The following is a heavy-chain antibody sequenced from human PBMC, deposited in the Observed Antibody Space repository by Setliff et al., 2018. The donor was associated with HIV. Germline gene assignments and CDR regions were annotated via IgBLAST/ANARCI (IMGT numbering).Heavy chain of an antibody. Sequence: SETLSLTCTVSGGSISSSSYYWGWIRQPPGEGLEWIGSIYYSGSTYYNPSLRSRASISVDTSRNQFSLKLSSVTAADTAVYYCAAFSGNYGRYMDVWGKGTTVTVSS. D-gene: IGHD1-26*01. J-gene: IGHJ6*03. CDR2: IYYSGST. CDR1: GGSISSSSYY. V-gene: IGHV4-39*01. CDR3: AAFSGNYGRYMDV.